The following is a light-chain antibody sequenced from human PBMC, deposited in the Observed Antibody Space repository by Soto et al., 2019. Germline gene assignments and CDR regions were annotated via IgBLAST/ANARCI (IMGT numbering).Light chain of an antibody. J-gene: IGKJ2*01. CDR1: QSVSSN. CDR2: GAS. CDR3: QQINTWPPMYT. Sequence: EIVLTQSPATLSVSPGERATLSCRASQSVSSNLAWYQQKPGQAPRLLIYGASTRATGIPARFSGSGSGTEFTLTICSLQSEDSAVYYCQQINTWPPMYTFGQGTKVEIK. V-gene: IGKV3-15*01.